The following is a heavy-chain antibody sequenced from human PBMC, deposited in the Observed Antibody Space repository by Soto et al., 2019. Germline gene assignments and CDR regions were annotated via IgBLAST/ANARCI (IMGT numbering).Heavy chain of an antibody. V-gene: IGHV3-30-3*01. CDR2: ISYDGSNK. J-gene: IGHJ4*02. D-gene: IGHD2-15*01. CDR1: GFTFSSYA. Sequence: QVQLVESGGGVVQPGRSLRLSCAASGFTFSSYAMHWVRQAPGKGLEWVAVISYDGSNKYYADSVKGRFTISRDNFKNTLYLKMNSLRAEDTAVYYCARGGSGGISPPFYWGQGTLVTVSS. CDR3: ARGGSGGISPPFY.